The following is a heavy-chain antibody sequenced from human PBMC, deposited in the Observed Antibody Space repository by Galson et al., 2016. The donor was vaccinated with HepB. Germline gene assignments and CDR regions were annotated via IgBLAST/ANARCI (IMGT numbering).Heavy chain of an antibody. CDR2: ITPIFGTA. D-gene: IGHD5-18*01. CDR3: AREEKRQIHSYGTLAYSYYMDG. V-gene: IGHV1-69*06. J-gene: IGHJ6*03. CDR1: GGTFGNYG. Sequence: SVKVSCKASGGTFGNYGIAWVRQAPGQGLEWMGRITPIFGTANYAQKFQGRVTITADKSTSTAYMELSSLRSEDTAVYYCAREEKRQIHSYGTLAYSYYMDGWGSGTTVTVSS.